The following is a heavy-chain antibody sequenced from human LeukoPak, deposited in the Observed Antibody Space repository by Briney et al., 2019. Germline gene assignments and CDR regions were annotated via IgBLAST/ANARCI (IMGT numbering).Heavy chain of an antibody. CDR2: IIPIFGTA. J-gene: IGHJ4*02. Sequence: ASVKVSCKASGGTFSSYAISWVRQAPGQGLEWMGRIIPIFGTANYAQKFQGRVTITTDESTSTAYMELSSLRSEDTAVYYCARSGIPQRYSSGWSRGDYFDYWGQGTLVTVSS. D-gene: IGHD6-19*01. CDR3: ARSGIPQRYSSGWSRGDYFDY. V-gene: IGHV1-69*05. CDR1: GGTFSSYA.